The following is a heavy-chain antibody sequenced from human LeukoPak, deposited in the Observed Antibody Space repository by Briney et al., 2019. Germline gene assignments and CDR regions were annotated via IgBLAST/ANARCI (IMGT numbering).Heavy chain of an antibody. CDR3: AREKSGSYYENFDY. Sequence: SETLSLTCTVSGMSISSGDYYWSWIRQPPGKGLEWIGNIYYSGSTYYNPSLKSRLTISVDTSKSQFSLKLSSVTAADTAVYYCAREKSGSYYENFDYWGQGILVTVSS. CDR1: GMSISSGDYY. CDR2: IYYSGST. J-gene: IGHJ4*02. V-gene: IGHV4-30-4*01. D-gene: IGHD3-10*01.